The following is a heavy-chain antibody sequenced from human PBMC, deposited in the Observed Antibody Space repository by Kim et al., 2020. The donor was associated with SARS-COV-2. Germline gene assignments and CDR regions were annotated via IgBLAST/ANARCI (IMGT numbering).Heavy chain of an antibody. CDR2: IYYSGST. V-gene: IGHV4-39*01. CDR1: GGSISSSSYY. CDR3: ARVLYYDFWSGHIRGGWFDP. Sequence: SETLSLTCTVSGGSISSSSYYWGWIRQPPGKGLEWIGSIYYSGSTYYNPSLKSRVTISVDTSKNQFSLKLSSVTAADTAVYYCARVLYYDFWSGHIRGGWFDPWGQGTLVTVSS. J-gene: IGHJ5*02. D-gene: IGHD3-3*01.